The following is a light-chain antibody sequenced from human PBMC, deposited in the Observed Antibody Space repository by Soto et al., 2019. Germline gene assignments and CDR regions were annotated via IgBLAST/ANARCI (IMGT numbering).Light chain of an antibody. CDR2: AAS. Sequence: NVLTQSPGTLSLSAGERATLSCRASQTVTSSHLAWYQQRPGQAPRLLIYAASSRATGIPDRFGGSGSGRDFTLTISKLEPEDFAVYYCHQYGSAPWTFGQATKVEIK. CDR1: QTVTSSH. J-gene: IGKJ1*01. CDR3: HQYGSAPWT. V-gene: IGKV3-20*01.